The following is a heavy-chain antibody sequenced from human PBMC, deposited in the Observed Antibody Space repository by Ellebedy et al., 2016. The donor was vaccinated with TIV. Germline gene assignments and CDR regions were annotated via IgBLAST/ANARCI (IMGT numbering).Heavy chain of an antibody. J-gene: IGHJ3*01. D-gene: IGHD3-16*01. CDR2: ISGSGGST. CDR1: GFAFGGFC. CDR3: ARTSTMTTFGASDF. V-gene: IGHV3-23*01. Sequence: PGGSLRLSCAASGFAFGGFCMNWVRQAPGKGLEWVSAISGSGGSTYYADSVKGRFTISRDNSKNTLYLQLNSLRAEDAALYYCARTSTMTTFGASDFWGQGTMVTVSS.